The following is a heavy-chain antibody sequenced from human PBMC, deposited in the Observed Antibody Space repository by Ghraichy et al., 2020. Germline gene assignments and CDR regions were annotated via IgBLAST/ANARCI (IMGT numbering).Heavy chain of an antibody. D-gene: IGHD2-2*01. CDR3: ARAGSTSWGLYYYYYGMDV. CDR1: GGSISSYY. V-gene: IGHV4-59*01. CDR2: IYYSGST. J-gene: IGHJ6*02. Sequence: SETLSLTCTVSGGSISSYYWSWIRQPPGKGLEWIGYIYYSGSTNYNPSLKSRVTISVDTSKNQFSLKLSSVTAADTAVYYCARAGSTSWGLYYYYYGMDVWGQGTTVTVSS.